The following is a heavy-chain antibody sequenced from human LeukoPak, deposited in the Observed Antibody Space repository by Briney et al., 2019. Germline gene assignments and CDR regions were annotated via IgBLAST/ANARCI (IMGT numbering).Heavy chain of an antibody. CDR1: GFPFNSYW. CDR2: IRQDGNTK. V-gene: IGHV3-7*03. Sequence: PGGSLRLSCAASGFPFNSYWMTWVRQAPGKGLEWVANIRQDGNTKCYVDSVKGRFTISRDNAMNSLYLQMNSLRAEDTAIYYCARSIPYGTTWYGRSDFWGQGTLVTVSS. CDR3: ARSIPYGTTWYGRSDF. J-gene: IGHJ4*02. D-gene: IGHD6-13*01.